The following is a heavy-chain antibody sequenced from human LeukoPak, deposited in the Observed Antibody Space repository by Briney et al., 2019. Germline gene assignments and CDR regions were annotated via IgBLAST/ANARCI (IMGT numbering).Heavy chain of an antibody. CDR3: ARARDGYNSWNFDY. V-gene: IGHV1-69*05. CDR2: IIPIFGTA. Sequence: GSSVKVSCXASGGTFSSYAISWVRQAPGQGLEWMRRIIPIFGTANYAQKFQGRVTITTDESTSTAYMELSSLRSEDTAAYYCARARDGYNSWNFDYWGQGTLVTVSS. D-gene: IGHD5-24*01. CDR1: GGTFSSYA. J-gene: IGHJ4*02.